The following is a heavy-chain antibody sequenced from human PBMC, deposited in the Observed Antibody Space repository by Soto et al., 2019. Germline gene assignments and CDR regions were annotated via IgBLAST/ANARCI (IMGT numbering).Heavy chain of an antibody. CDR3: ARGRSSSWSPYYYYGMDV. J-gene: IGHJ6*02. Sequence: QVQLQQWGAGLLKPSATLSLTCAVYGGSFSGYYWSWIRQPPGKGLEWIGEINHSGSTNYNPSLKSRVTISVDTSKNQFSLKLSSVTAADTAVYYCARGRSSSWSPYYYYGMDVWGQGTTVTVSS. CDR2: INHSGST. D-gene: IGHD6-13*01. V-gene: IGHV4-34*01. CDR1: GGSFSGYY.